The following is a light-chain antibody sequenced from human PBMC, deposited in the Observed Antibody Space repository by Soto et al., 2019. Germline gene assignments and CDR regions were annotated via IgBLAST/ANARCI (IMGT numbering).Light chain of an antibody. CDR3: QQYEKVGLT. CDR2: DGY. CDR1: QDISNY. Sequence: DIQMTQSPSSLSASVGDRVTITCQASQDISNYLNWYQQKPGEAPKLLISDGYNLETGVPSRFSGSGSETHFTFTISSLQPEDFATYHCQQYEKVGLTFGGGTKVEMK. V-gene: IGKV1-33*01. J-gene: IGKJ4*01.